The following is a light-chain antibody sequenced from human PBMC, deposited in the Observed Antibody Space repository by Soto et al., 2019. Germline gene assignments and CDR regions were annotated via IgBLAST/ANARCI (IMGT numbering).Light chain of an antibody. CDR3: TSYVGSDIWV. J-gene: IGLJ3*02. V-gene: IGLV2-8*01. CDR2: EVS. CDR1: SSDVGAYNY. Sequence: QSALTQPPSASGSPGQSVTISCTGTSSDVGAYNYVSWYQLYPGKAPKLMIYEVSKRPSGVPDGFSGSKSGNTASLTVSGLQAEDEADYYCTSYVGSDIWVFGGGTKLTVL.